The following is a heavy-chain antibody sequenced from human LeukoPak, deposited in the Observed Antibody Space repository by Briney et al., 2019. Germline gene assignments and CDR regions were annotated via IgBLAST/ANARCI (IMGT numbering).Heavy chain of an antibody. Sequence: GDSLRLSCRGSGFTFSDHAMAWVRQAPGKGLEWVAFIRYDGSNKYYADSVKGRFTISRDNSKNTLYLQMNSLRAEDTAVYYCAKDRPYSSSWFSYFDYWGQGTLVTVSS. CDR1: GFTFSDHA. V-gene: IGHV3-30*02. CDR2: IRYDGSNK. CDR3: AKDRPYSSSWFSYFDY. D-gene: IGHD6-13*01. J-gene: IGHJ4*02.